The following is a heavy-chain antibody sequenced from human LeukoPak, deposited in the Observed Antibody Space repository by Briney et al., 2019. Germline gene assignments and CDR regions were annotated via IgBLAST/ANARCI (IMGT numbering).Heavy chain of an antibody. CDR2: VYNSGST. J-gene: IGHJ4*02. V-gene: IGHV4-59*01. Sequence: SETLSLTCTVSGDSISSYYWSWIRQPPGKGLEWIGYVYNSGSTYYSPSLKSRVTISIDTSKNQFSLNLSSVTAADTAVYYCARDKDTGIDYWGQGTLVTVSS. CDR1: GDSISSYY. CDR3: ARDKDTGIDY. D-gene: IGHD1-26*01.